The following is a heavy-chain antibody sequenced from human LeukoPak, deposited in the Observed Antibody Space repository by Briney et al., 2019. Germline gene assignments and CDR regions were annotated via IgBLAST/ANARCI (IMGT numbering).Heavy chain of an antibody. Sequence: GGSLRLSCAASGFTFSNYWMHWVRQAPGKGLVWVSRINTDGSSTSYADSVKGRFTISRDNAKNTLYLQMNSLRAEDTAVYYCARDRAKSSNYGSYYYYMDVWGKGTTVTVSS. V-gene: IGHV3-74*01. D-gene: IGHD4-11*01. CDR3: ARDRAKSSNYGSYYYYMDV. J-gene: IGHJ6*03. CDR2: INTDGSST. CDR1: GFTFSNYW.